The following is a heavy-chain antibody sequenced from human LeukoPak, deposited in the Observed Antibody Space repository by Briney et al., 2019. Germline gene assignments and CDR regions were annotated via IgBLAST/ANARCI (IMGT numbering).Heavy chain of an antibody. D-gene: IGHD2-8*01. Sequence: GDSLRLSCAASGFSFNLYAMSWVRQAPGKGLEWVAAIDRSGGSTFYADSVKGRFTISKDNSKNTLYLQINSLRVDDTAVYYCAKRGCDTNGCPYYFDYWGQGTLVTVSS. CDR3: AKRGCDTNGCPYYFDY. CDR1: GFSFNLYA. J-gene: IGHJ4*02. V-gene: IGHV3-23*01. CDR2: IDRSGGST.